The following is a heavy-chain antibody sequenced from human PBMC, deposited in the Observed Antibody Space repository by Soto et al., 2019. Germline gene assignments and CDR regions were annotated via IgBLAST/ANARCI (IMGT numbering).Heavy chain of an antibody. CDR2: IYHSGST. CDR1: GDSIISSDFY. V-gene: IGHV4-39*07. CDR3: AGLYYYDSSGNDY. D-gene: IGHD3-22*01. J-gene: IGHJ4*02. Sequence: SETLSLTCTVSGDSIISSDFYWGWVRQPPGKGLEWIGEIYHSGSTNYNPSLKSRVTISVDKSKNQFSLKLSSVTAADTAVYYCAGLYYYDSSGNDYWGQGTLVTVSS.